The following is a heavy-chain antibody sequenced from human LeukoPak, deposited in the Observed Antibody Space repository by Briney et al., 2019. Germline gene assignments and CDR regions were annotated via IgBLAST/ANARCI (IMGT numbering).Heavy chain of an antibody. CDR1: GVSISSSSYC. J-gene: IGHJ4*02. CDR3: ARLATVFDY. V-gene: IGHV4-39*01. Sequence: SETLSLTCTVSGVSISSSSYCWGWIRQPPGKGLEWTGSVYYSGSTYYNPSLKSRVTISVDTSKNQFSLKLTSVTAADTAVYYCARLATVFDYWGQGTLVTVSS. D-gene: IGHD1-26*01. CDR2: VYYSGST.